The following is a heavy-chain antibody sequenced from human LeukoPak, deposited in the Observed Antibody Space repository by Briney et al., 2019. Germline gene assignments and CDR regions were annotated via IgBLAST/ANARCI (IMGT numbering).Heavy chain of an antibody. V-gene: IGHV3-21*01. Sequence: GGSLRLSCAASGFTFSSYSMNWVRQAPGKGLEWVSSISSSSSYIYYADSVKGRFTISRDNAKNSLYLQMNSLRAEDTAVYYCARDGGDFWDPFDYWGQGTLVTVSS. CDR3: ARDGGDFWDPFDY. CDR2: ISSSSSYI. J-gene: IGHJ4*02. CDR1: GFTFSSYS. D-gene: IGHD3-3*01.